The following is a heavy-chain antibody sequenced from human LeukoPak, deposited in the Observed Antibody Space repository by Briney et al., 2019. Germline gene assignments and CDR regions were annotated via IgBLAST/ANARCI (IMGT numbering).Heavy chain of an antibody. V-gene: IGHV3-30*02. D-gene: IGHD2-2*03. CDR3: ALGKNFGYHYFDF. CDR1: GFSFSSYG. CDR2: IRFDGSEK. Sequence: GGSLRLSCVASGFSFSSYGMHWVRRAPGKGLEWMTFIRFDGSEKYYADSVKGRFTISRDYSKNTLFLQMSSLRPEDTAVYYCALGKNFGYHYFDFWGQGALVTVSS. J-gene: IGHJ4*02.